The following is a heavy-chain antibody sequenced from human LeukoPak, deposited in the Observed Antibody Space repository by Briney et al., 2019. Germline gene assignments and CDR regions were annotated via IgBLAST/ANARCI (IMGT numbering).Heavy chain of an antibody. Sequence: PGGSLRLSCAASGFTFSSYGMSWVRQAPGKGLEWVSAISGSGGSTYYADSVKGRFTISRDNSKNTLYLQMNSLRAEDTAVYYCAKISLIVVVINFDYWGQGTLVTVSS. CDR3: AKISLIVVVINFDY. V-gene: IGHV3-23*01. CDR1: GFTFSSYG. D-gene: IGHD3-22*01. CDR2: ISGSGGST. J-gene: IGHJ4*02.